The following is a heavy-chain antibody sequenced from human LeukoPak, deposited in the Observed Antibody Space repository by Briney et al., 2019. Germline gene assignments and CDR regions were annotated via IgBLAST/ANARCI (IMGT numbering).Heavy chain of an antibody. CDR1: GFNFGDHA. D-gene: IGHD5-18*01. CDR2: IRGKAYRGTT. CDR3: SRGPIQLWVHNGVDV. V-gene: IGHV3-49*04. Sequence: GGSLRLSCTTSGFNFGDHAMTWVRQAPGKGLEWVGFIRGKAYRGTTEYAASVKGRFTISRDDSKSVVYLQMNSLKSEDTAVYYCSRGPIQLWVHNGVDVWGQGTTVTVSS. J-gene: IGHJ6*02.